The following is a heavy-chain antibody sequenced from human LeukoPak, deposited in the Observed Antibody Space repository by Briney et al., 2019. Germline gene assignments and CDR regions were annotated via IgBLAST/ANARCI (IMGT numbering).Heavy chain of an antibody. V-gene: IGHV4-59*08. CDR3: ARKGYFDS. J-gene: IGHJ4*02. Sequence: SETLPLTCTVSGGSISSYYWSWIRQPPGKGLEWIGYIFYSGSTSYNPSLKSRVTISLDTSKNQFSLKLTSVTAADTAMYYCARKGYFDSWGQGTLVTVSS. CDR1: GGSISSYY. CDR2: IFYSGST.